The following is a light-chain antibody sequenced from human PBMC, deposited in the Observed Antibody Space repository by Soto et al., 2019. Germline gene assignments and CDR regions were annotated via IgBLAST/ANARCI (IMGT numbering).Light chain of an antibody. V-gene: IGLV1-51*01. CDR3: GTWDSSLDAGV. CDR1: NSNIGNNS. Sequence: QSVLTQPPSVSAAPGQKVTISCSGSNSNIGNNSVSWYQQLPGTAPKLLIYDNDKRPSEIPDRFSGSRSGTSATLGIAGLQTGDEADYYCGTWDSSLDAGVFGGGTQLTVL. J-gene: IGLJ2*01. CDR2: DND.